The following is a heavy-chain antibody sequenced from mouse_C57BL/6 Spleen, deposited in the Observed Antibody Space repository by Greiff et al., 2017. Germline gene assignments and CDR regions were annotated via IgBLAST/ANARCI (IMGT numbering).Heavy chain of an antibody. CDR3: AYAGTGD. CDR1: GYTFTSYW. CDR2: IYPGSGST. Sequence: QVQLQQPGAELVKPGASVKMSCTASGYTFTSYWITWVKQRPGQGLEWIGDIYPGSGSTNYNKKFKSKATLTVDTASSTAYMQLSSLTSEDSAVYYCAYAGTGDWGQGTTLTVSS. V-gene: IGHV1-55*01. J-gene: IGHJ2*01. D-gene: IGHD3-3*01.